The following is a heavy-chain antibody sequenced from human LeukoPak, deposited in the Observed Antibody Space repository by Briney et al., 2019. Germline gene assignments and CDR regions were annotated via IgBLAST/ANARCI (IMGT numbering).Heavy chain of an antibody. J-gene: IGHJ3*02. CDR1: GFTFSNAW. Sequence: GRSLRLSCAASGFTFSNAWMSWVRQAPGKGMEWVGRIKSKTDGGTTDSAAPVKGRFTISRDDSKNTLYLQMNSLKTEDTAVYYCTTYDFWSVSYAFDIWGQGTMVTVSS. CDR2: IKSKTDGGTT. CDR3: TTYDFWSVSYAFDI. D-gene: IGHD3-3*01. V-gene: IGHV3-15*01.